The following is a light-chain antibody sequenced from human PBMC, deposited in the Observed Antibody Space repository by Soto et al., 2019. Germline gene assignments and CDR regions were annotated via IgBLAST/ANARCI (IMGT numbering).Light chain of an antibody. CDR2: DVS. CDR3: SSYTSSSTVV. V-gene: IGLV2-14*01. J-gene: IGLJ2*01. CDR1: SSDVGGYNY. Sequence: QSALTQPASVSGSPGQSITISCTGTSSDVGGYNYVSWYQQHPGKAPKLMIYDVSNRPSGGSNRFSGAKSGNTPSLTISGLQAEDEDDYYCSSYTSSSTVVFGGGTKLTVL.